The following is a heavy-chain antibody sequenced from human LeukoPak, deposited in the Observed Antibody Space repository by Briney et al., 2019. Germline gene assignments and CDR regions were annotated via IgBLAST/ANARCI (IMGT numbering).Heavy chain of an antibody. V-gene: IGHV4-39*07. J-gene: IGHJ6*03. CDR1: GGSISSSSYY. Sequence: PSETLSLTCTVSGGSISSSSYYWGWIRQPPGKGLEWIGSIYYSGSTYYNPSLKSRVTISVDTSKNQFSLKLSSVTAADTAVYYCVTAPGLYYYYYMDVWGKGTTVTVSS. D-gene: IGHD3/OR15-3a*01. CDR3: VTAPGLYYYYYMDV. CDR2: IYYSGST.